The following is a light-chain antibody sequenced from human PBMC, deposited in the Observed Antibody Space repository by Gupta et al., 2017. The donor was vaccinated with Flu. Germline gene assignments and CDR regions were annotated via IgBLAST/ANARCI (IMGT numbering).Light chain of an antibody. J-gene: IGKJ1*01. V-gene: IGKV1-27*01. CDR2: FAS. CDR1: QDITND. Sequence: GDRITISCRASQDITNDLAWYQQRPGKVPRLLIYFASTLQSGVPSRFGGSGSETDFTLTITNLQPEDVATYYCHNFCSAPWTFGQGTKVQLK. CDR3: HNFCSAPWT.